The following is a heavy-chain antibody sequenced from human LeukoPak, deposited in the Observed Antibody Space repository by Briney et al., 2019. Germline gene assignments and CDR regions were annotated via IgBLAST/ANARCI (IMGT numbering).Heavy chain of an antibody. D-gene: IGHD2-8*01. V-gene: IGHV3-30-3*01. CDR2: ISYDGSNK. J-gene: IGHJ4*02. Sequence: PGGSLRLSCAASGFTFSSYAMHWVRQAPGKGLEWVAVISYDGSNKYYADSVKGRFTISRDNSKNTLCLQMNSLRAEDTAVYYCARVVRQVFDYWGQGTLVTVSS. CDR3: ARVVRQVFDY. CDR1: GFTFSSYA.